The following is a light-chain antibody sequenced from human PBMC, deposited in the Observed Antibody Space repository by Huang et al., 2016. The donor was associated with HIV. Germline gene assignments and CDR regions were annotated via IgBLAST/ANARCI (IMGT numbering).Light chain of an antibody. V-gene: IGKV3-11*01. J-gene: IGKJ1*01. CDR3: QQRNNWPPWT. Sequence: EIVLPQSPATLSLSPGEGATLSCRASQSIGSYLAWYQQRPGQAPRLLIYDASIRATGIPARVSGRGSGTDFTLTISSLEPEDFAVYYCQQRNNWPPWTFGQGTKVELK. CDR2: DAS. CDR1: QSIGSY.